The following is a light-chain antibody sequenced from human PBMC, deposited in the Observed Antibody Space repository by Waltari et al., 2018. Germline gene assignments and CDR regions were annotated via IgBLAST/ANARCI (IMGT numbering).Light chain of an antibody. V-gene: IGKV3-20*01. J-gene: IGKJ1*01. Sequence: EIVLTQSPGTLSLSPGERALSCRASQSVSSSYLAWYQQKPGQAPRLLIYDASNRATGIADRFSGSGSGTDFTLTISRLEPEDFAVYYCQQYGGSPWTFGQGTKVEIK. CDR3: QQYGGSPWT. CDR2: DAS. CDR1: QSVSSSY.